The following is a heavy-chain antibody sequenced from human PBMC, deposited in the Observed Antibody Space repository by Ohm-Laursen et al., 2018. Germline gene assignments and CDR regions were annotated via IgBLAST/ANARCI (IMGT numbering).Heavy chain of an antibody. D-gene: IGHD4/OR15-4a*01. Sequence: ASVKVSCKASGGTFSSYAISWVRQAPGQGLEWMGGIIPIFGTANYAQKFQGRVTITADESTSTAYMELSSLRSEDTAVYYCARGYGGLAPFDYWGQGTLVTVSS. J-gene: IGHJ4*02. CDR3: ARGYGGLAPFDY. CDR2: IIPIFGTA. CDR1: GGTFSSYA. V-gene: IGHV1-69*13.